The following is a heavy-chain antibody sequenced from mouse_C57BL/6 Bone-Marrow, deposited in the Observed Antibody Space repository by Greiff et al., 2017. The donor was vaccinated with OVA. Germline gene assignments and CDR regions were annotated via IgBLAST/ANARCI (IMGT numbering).Heavy chain of an antibody. D-gene: IGHD1-1*01. CDR1: GYTFTSYW. V-gene: IGHV1-69*01. CDR2: IDPSDSYT. J-gene: IGHJ1*03. CDR3: ARGYYYGSSLYWYFDV. Sequence: QVQLQQPGAELVKPGASVKLSCKASGYTFTSYWMHWVKQRPGQGLEWIGEIDPSDSYTNYNQKFKGKSTLTVDKSSSTAYMQLSSLTSEDSAVYYCARGYYYGSSLYWYFDVWGTGTTVTVSS.